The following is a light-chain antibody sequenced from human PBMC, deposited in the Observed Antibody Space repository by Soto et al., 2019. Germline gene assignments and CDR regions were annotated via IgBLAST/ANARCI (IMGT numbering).Light chain of an antibody. Sequence: QSVLTQSPSASASLGASVRLTCTLSSGHSSYIIAWHQQQPEKGPRYLMKVHNDGSHSKGDGIPDRFSGSSSGAERYLTISSLQSDDEADYYCQTWGTGILVFGGGTKVTVL. CDR2: VHNDGSH. V-gene: IGLV4-69*01. CDR3: QTWGTGILV. CDR1: SGHSSYI. J-gene: IGLJ2*01.